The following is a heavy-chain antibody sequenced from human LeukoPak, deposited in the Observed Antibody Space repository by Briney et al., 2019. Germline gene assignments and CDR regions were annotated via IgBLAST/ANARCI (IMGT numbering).Heavy chain of an antibody. CDR3: ARRKAADNIFDY. D-gene: IGHD6-13*01. CDR1: GGSISSGDYY. J-gene: IGHJ4*02. V-gene: IGHV4-30-4*01. Sequence: SETLSLTCTVSGGSISSGDYYWSWIRQPPGKGLEWIGYIYYSGSTYYNPSLKSRVTISVDTSKNQFSLKLSSVTAADTAVYYCARRKAADNIFDYWGQGTLVTVSS. CDR2: IYYSGST.